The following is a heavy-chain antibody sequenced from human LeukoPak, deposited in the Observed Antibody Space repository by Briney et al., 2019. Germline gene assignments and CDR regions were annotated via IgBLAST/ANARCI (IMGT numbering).Heavy chain of an antibody. Sequence: SETLSLTCAVYGGSFSGYYWSWIRQPPGKGLEWIGEIIHSGSTNYNPSLKSRVTISVDTSKNQFSLKLSSVTAADTAVYYCARGYYHDSSGYYLGFDCWGQGTLVTVSS. V-gene: IGHV4-34*01. CDR3: ARGYYHDSSGYYLGFDC. D-gene: IGHD3-22*01. CDR2: IIHSGST. CDR1: GGSFSGYY. J-gene: IGHJ4*02.